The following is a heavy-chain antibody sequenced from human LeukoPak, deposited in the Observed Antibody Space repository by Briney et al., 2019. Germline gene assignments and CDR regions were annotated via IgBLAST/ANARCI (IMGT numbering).Heavy chain of an antibody. CDR2: IYYSGST. CDR1: GGSISSSSYY. V-gene: IGHV4-39*07. D-gene: IGHD4-17*01. CDR3: ARDGSYGDYRISDY. J-gene: IGHJ4*02. Sequence: SETLSLTCTVSGGSISSSSYYWGWIRQPPGKGLEWIGSIYYSGSTYYNPSLKSRVTISVDTSKNQFSLKLSSVTAADTAAYYCARDGSYGDYRISDYWGQGTLVTVSS.